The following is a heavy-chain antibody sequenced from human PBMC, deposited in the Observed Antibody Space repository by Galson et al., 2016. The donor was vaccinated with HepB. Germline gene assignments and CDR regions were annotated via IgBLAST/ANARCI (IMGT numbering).Heavy chain of an antibody. CDR2: INHSGST. V-gene: IGHV4-34*01. CDR3: ARGTVPAGRGSLTFDP. CDR1: GGSVSYYY. J-gene: IGHJ5*02. Sequence: SETLSLTCAVYGGSVSYYYCNWIRQPLPWGLEWIGEINHSGSTNYNPSLKSRVTMSVDTSNNQFSLKLTSVTAADTAVYYCARGTVPAGRGSLTFDPWGQGTLVTVSS. D-gene: IGHD2-2*01.